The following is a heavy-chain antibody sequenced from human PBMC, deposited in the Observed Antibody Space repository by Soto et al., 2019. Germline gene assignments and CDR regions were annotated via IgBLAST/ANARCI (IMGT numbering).Heavy chain of an antibody. CDR3: AKSVQYYYDSSGYYYGPFDY. CDR2: ISYDGSNK. CDR1: GFTFSSYG. V-gene: IGHV3-30*18. Sequence: AGGVLRLSCAAAGFTFSSYGMHWVRQAPGKGLEWVAVISYDGSNKYYADSVKGRFTISRDNSKNTPYLQMNSLRAEDTAVYYCAKSVQYYYDSSGYYYGPFDYCGQRPLVTVPS. D-gene: IGHD3-22*01. J-gene: IGHJ4*02.